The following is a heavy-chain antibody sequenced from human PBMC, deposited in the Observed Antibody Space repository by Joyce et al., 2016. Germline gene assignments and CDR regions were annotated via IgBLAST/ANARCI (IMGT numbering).Heavy chain of an antibody. Sequence: EVQLVQSGAEVKKPGESLKISCSASGYSFTEYWIGWVRQMPGKGLEWMGSVNPADSDTRYSPSFQGQVTFSADKSITTAYLQWSGLKASDTAIYFCARRSIEVAAWFFDHWGQGTLVTVSS. J-gene: IGHJ4*02. CDR2: VNPADSDT. V-gene: IGHV5-51*01. CDR1: GYSFTEYW. CDR3: ARRSIEVAAWFFDH. D-gene: IGHD6-19*01.